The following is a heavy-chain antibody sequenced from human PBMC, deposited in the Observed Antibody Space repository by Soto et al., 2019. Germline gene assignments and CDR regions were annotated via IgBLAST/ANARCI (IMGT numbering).Heavy chain of an antibody. CDR3: ASPTIAARRNQFDY. D-gene: IGHD6-6*01. V-gene: IGHV4-39*01. CDR1: GGSLSSSSYY. Sequence: SETLSLTCTVSGGSLSSSSYYWGWIRQPPGKGLEWIGSIYYSGSTYYNPSLKSRVTISVDTSKNQFSLKLSSVTAADTAVYYCASPTIAARRNQFDYWGQGTLVNVSS. CDR2: IYYSGST. J-gene: IGHJ4*02.